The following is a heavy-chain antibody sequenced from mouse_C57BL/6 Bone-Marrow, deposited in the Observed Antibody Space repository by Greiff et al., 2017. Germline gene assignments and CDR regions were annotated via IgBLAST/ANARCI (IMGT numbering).Heavy chain of an antibody. CDR3: ARDYDGSSPYYFDY. CDR2: INPSNGGT. J-gene: IGHJ2*01. Sequence: QVQLQQPGTELVKPGASVKLSCKASGYTFTSYGMHWVKQRPGQGLEWIGNINPSNGGTNYNEKFKSKATLTVDKSSSTAYMQLRSLTSEDSAVYFCARDYDGSSPYYFDYWGQGTTLTVSS. CDR1: GYTFTSYG. V-gene: IGHV1-53*01. D-gene: IGHD1-1*01.